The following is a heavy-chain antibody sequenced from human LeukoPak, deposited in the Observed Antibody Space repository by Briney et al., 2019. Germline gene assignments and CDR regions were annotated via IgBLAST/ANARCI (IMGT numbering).Heavy chain of an antibody. D-gene: IGHD6-19*01. CDR1: GASISNARYY. V-gene: IGHV4-39*01. CDR3: ARHYTPYTSGWKVGLDY. Sequence: SETLSLTCAVSGASISNARYYWVWVRQPPGKGLEGIGSIYYSGSTYYNPSLKSRVTISVDTSKRQFSLKVSAVTAADTGVYYCARHYTPYTSGWKVGLDYWGQGTLVIASS. J-gene: IGHJ4*02. CDR2: IYYSGST.